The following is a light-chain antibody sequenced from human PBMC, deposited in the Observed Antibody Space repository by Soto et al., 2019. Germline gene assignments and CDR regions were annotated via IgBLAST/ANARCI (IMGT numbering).Light chain of an antibody. J-gene: IGKJ1*01. Sequence: DIQMTQSPSTLSASVGDRVTITCRASQSISSWLAWYQQKPGKAPKLLIYKASSLESGVPSRFSGSGSGTESTLTNSSLQPDDFATYYCQQYNSYPATFGQGTKVEIK. V-gene: IGKV1-5*03. CDR3: QQYNSYPAT. CDR1: QSISSW. CDR2: KAS.